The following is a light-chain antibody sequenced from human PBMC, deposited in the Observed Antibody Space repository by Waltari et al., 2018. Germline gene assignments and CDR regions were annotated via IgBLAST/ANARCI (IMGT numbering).Light chain of an antibody. CDR3: NSYAGSSSWV. Sequence: QSALTQPASVSGSPGQSITISCTGSSSDVGFYNYVSCYQQHPGKAPKLMIYDVSERPPGVPNRFSASTAGNTASLTISGLQAEDEADYSCNSYAGSSSWVFGGGTKLTVL. CDR1: SSDVGFYNY. V-gene: IGLV2-14*01. J-gene: IGLJ3*02. CDR2: DVS.